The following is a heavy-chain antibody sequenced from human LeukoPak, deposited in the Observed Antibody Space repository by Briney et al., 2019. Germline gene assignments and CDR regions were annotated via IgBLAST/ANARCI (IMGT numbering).Heavy chain of an antibody. J-gene: IGHJ4*02. CDR3: TRGVEYYYDSSGYYDY. CDR1: GFTFSSYA. CDR2: ISGSGGST. D-gene: IGHD3-22*01. Sequence: GGSLRLSCAASGFTFSSYAMSWVRQAPGKGLEWVSAISGSGGSTYYADSVKGRFTISRDNSKNTLYLQMNSLKTEDTAVYYCTRGVEYYYDSSGYYDYWGQGTLVTVSS. V-gene: IGHV3-23*01.